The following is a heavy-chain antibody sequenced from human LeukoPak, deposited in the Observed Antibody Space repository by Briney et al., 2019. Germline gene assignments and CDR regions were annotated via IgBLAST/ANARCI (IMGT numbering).Heavy chain of an antibody. J-gene: IGHJ4*02. CDR2: IYYSGST. V-gene: IGHV4-30-4*01. Sequence: SETLSLTCTVSGGSISSGGYYWSWIRQPPGKGLEWIGYIYYSGSTYYNPSLKSRVTISVDTSKNQFSLKLSSVTAADTAVYYCARAGPYGDYVRYWGQGTLITVSS. D-gene: IGHD4-17*01. CDR3: ARAGPYGDYVRY. CDR1: GGSISSGGYY.